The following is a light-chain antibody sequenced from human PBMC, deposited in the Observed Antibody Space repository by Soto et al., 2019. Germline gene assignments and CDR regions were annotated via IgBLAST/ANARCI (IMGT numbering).Light chain of an antibody. V-gene: IGLV2-14*01. CDR1: TNDAGGYNY. Sequence: QSALTQPASVSGSPGQSITISCTGTTNDAGGYNYVSWYQQHPGKAPKLLIFEVSSRPSGVSNRFSGSKSGNTASLTISALQAEDEADYFCNSYSSSTSLPYVFGTGTKVTVL. CDR2: EVS. J-gene: IGLJ1*01. CDR3: NSYSSSTSLPYV.